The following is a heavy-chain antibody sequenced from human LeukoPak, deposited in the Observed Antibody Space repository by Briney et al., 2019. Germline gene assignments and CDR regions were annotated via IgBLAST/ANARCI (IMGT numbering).Heavy chain of an antibody. D-gene: IGHD1-1*01. CDR2: LYSRGSP. CDR1: GASISTYY. CDR3: ARLQPNSGEWAFDI. J-gene: IGHJ3*02. Sequence: PSETLSLTCTVSGASISTYYWSWIRQSPGKGLEWIGYLYSRGSPNHNPPLKRRVTISVDTSKNHFSLTLSSVTAADTAVYYCARLQPNSGEWAFDIWGQGTMVTVSS. V-gene: IGHV4-59*01.